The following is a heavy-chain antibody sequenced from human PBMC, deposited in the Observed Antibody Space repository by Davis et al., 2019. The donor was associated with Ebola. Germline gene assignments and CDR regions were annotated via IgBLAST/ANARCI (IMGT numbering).Heavy chain of an antibody. CDR2: IKQDGSEK. J-gene: IGHJ4*02. D-gene: IGHD3-3*01. CDR3: ARDWRFLEWFAFDY. CDR1: GFTFSGFS. Sequence: GGSLRLSCAASGFTFSGFSMSWVRQAPGKGLEWVANIKQDGSEKYYVDSVKGRFTISRDNAKNSLYLQMNSLRAEDTAVYYCARDWRFLEWFAFDYWGQGTLVTVSS. V-gene: IGHV3-7*03.